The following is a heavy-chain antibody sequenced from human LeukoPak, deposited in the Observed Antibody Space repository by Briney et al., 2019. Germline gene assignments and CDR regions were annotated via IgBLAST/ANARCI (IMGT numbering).Heavy chain of an antibody. J-gene: IGHJ5*02. CDR2: ISWNSGSI. CDR1: GFTFDDYA. Sequence: PGGPLRLPCAASGFTFDDYAMHWVRQAPGKGLEWVSGISWNSGSIGYADSVKGRFTISRDNAKNSLYLQMNSPRAEDTALYYCAKDAYGSGYNWFDPWGQGTLVTVSS. CDR3: AKDAYGSGYNWFDP. V-gene: IGHV3-9*01. D-gene: IGHD6-19*01.